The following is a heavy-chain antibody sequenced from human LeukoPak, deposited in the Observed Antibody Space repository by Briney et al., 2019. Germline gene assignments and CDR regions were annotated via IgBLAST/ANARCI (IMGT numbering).Heavy chain of an antibody. CDR1: GFTFTSSA. J-gene: IGHJ6*03. CDR2: IVVGSGNT. CDR3: AAAGYCSSTSCHDPSYYYYYMDV. Sequence: SVKVSRKASGFTFTSSAVQWVRQARGQRLEWIGWIVVGSGNTNYAQKFQERVTITRDMSTSTAYMELSSLRSEDTAVYYCAAAGYCSSTSCHDPSYYYYYMDVWGKGTTVTVSS. V-gene: IGHV1-58*01. D-gene: IGHD2-2*01.